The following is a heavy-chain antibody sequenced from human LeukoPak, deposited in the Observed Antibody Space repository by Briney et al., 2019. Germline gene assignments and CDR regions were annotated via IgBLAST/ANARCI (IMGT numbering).Heavy chain of an antibody. V-gene: IGHV4-34*01. Sequence: SETLSLTCAVYGGSFSGYYWSWIRQPPGKGLEWIGEINHSGSTNYNASLKSRVTISVDTSKNQFSLKLSSVTAADTAVYYCAREFPYSGSYYRRSYYYYMDVWGKGTTVTVSS. CDR2: INHSGST. CDR1: GGSFSGYY. CDR3: AREFPYSGSYYRRSYYYYMDV. J-gene: IGHJ6*03. D-gene: IGHD1-26*01.